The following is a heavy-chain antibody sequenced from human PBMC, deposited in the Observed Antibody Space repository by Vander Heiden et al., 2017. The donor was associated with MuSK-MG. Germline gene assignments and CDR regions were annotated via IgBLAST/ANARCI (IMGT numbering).Heavy chain of an antibody. D-gene: IGHD2-21*01. J-gene: IGHJ4*02. Sequence: EVQLVESGGGLVQHGWSLRLSCAASGFTFSDYWMTWVRQAPGKGLEWVATIKQDASEKYYVDSVKGRFTISRDNTKKSLFLQMNSLRGEDTAIYYCVLVTPYYFDYWGKGTLVTVSS. CDR2: IKQDASEK. CDR3: VLVTPYYFDY. V-gene: IGHV3-7*01. CDR1: GFTFSDYW.